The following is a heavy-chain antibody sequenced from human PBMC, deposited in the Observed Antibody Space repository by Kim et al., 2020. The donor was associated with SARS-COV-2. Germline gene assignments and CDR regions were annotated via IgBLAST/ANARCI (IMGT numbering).Heavy chain of an antibody. CDR1: GGSFSGYS. V-gene: IGHV4-34*01. Sequence: SETLSLTCAVYGGSFSGYSWNWIRKPPGRGLERLGEIYLSGSSNYNPSLKSRVTMTVDTSKNQFSLRLTFVTAADTAYYYCTRGRAEVVPAPILGLGPHYVYCVMDVWGQGTMVAVSS. D-gene: IGHD2-2*02. CDR3: TRGRAEVVPAPILGLGPHYVYCVMDV. CDR2: IYLSGSS. J-gene: IGHJ6*02.